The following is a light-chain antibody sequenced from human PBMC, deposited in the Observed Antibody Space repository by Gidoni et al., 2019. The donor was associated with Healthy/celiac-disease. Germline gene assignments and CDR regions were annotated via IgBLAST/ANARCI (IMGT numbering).Light chain of an antibody. CDR2: DAS. J-gene: IGKJ1*01. CDR1: QRVSSY. V-gene: IGKV3-11*01. Sequence: EIVLTQSPATLSLSPGERATLSCRASQRVSSYLAWYQQKPGQAPRLLIYDASNRATGIPARFSVSGSGTDFTLTISSLEPEDFAVYYCQQRSNWPRGWTFGQGTKVEIK. CDR3: QQRSNWPRGWT.